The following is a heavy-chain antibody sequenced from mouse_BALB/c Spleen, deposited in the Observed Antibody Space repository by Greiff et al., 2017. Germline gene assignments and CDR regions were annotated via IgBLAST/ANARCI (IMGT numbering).Heavy chain of an antibody. J-gene: IGHJ4*01. Sequence: EVQLQQSGPELEKPGASVKISCKASGYSFTGYNMNWVKQSNGKSLEWIGNIDPYYGDTSYNQKFKGKATLTVDKSSSTAYMQLKSLTSEDSAVYYCARANDYDGYYYAMDYWGQGTSVTVSS. CDR1: GYSFTGYN. V-gene: IGHV1-39*01. D-gene: IGHD2-4*01. CDR2: IDPYYGDT. CDR3: ARANDYDGYYYAMDY.